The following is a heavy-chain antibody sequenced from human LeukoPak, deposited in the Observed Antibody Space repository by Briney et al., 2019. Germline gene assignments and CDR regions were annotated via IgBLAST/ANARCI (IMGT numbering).Heavy chain of an antibody. CDR2: INPHSGDT. D-gene: IGHD5-12*01. CDR1: RYTFTGYY. Sequence: ASVKVSCKASRYTFTGYYMHWVRQAPGQGLEWMGWINPHSGDTNYAQKFQGRVTMTRDTSTSAAYMEVSRLRSDDTAVYYCAKDMRSRGYSGYDCFDYWGQGTLVTVSS. CDR3: AKDMRSRGYSGYDCFDY. J-gene: IGHJ4*02. V-gene: IGHV1-2*02.